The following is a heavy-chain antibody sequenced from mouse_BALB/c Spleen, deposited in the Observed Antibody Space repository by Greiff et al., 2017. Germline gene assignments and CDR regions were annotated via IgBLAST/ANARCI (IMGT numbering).Heavy chain of an antibody. Sequence: DVKLQESGPGLVKPSQSLSLTCTVTGYSITSDYAWNWIRQFPGNKLEWMGYISYSGSTSYNPSLKSRISITRDTSKNQFFLQLNSVTTEDTATYYCASGYDYGYAMDYWGQGTSVTVSS. V-gene: IGHV3-2*02. D-gene: IGHD2-4*01. J-gene: IGHJ4*01. CDR1: GYSITSDYA. CDR3: ASGYDYGYAMDY. CDR2: ISYSGST.